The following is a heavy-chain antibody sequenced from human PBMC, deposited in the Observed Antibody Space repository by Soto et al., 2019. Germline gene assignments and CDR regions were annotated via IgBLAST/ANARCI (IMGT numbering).Heavy chain of an antibody. CDR2: IIPIFGTA. J-gene: IGHJ6*02. CDR3: ATCGGDCYSLGMAV. V-gene: IGHV1-69*12. CDR1: GGTFSSYA. D-gene: IGHD2-21*02. Sequence: QVQLVQSGAEVKKPGSSVKVSCKASGGTFSSYAISWVRQAPGQGLEWMGGIIPIFGTAPYAQKFQGRVTITADESTSTAYMELSSLRPEDTAVYYCATCGGDCYSLGMAVWGQGTTVTVSS.